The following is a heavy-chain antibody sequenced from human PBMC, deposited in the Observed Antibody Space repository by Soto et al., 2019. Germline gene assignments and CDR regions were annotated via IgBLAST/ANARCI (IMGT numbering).Heavy chain of an antibody. Sequence: QVQLVQSGAEVKKPGASVQVSCKASGYTFTGYYIHWVRQAPGRGLEWMGWISPDTGGTNYAQRFQDRVTMTRDTSISTAYMELKRLRSDDTAIYYCAKGGKVGVGVDWFDPWGQGTLVIVSS. V-gene: IGHV1-2*02. CDR3: AKGGKVGVGVDWFDP. CDR1: GYTFTGYY. CDR2: ISPDTGGT. D-gene: IGHD2-8*01. J-gene: IGHJ5*02.